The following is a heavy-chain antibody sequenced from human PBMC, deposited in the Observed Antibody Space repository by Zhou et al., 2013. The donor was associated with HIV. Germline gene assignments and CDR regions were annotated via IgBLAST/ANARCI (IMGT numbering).Heavy chain of an antibody. Sequence: VQLVPSGAEVKKPGASVKVSCKASGYSFSAYYMHWVRQAPGQGLEYLGWIIPSSGDTRYAQNFQGRVTMTRDTSINTVYMELTRVKSDDTAVYYCAGYGRGYNWLYYWGQGTLVTVSS. D-gene: IGHD5-12*01. V-gene: IGHV1-2*02. CDR1: GYSFSAYY. CDR3: AGYGRGYNWLYY. CDR2: IIPSSGDT. J-gene: IGHJ4*02.